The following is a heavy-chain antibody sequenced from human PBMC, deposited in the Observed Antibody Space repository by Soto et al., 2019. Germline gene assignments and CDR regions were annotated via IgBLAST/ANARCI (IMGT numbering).Heavy chain of an antibody. D-gene: IGHD2-15*01. CDR2: INPNSGGT. CDR3: ARGRDRWCSGGSYVHYYYYYGMDV. Sequence: QVQLVQSGAEVKKPGASVKVSCKASGYTFTGYYMHWVRQAPGQGLEWMGWINPNSGGTNYAQKFQGRVTMTRDTSISTAYIELSRLRYDDTAVYYCARGRDRWCSGGSYVHYYYYYGMDVWGQGNTVTVSS. V-gene: IGHV1-2*02. CDR1: GYTFTGYY. J-gene: IGHJ6*02.